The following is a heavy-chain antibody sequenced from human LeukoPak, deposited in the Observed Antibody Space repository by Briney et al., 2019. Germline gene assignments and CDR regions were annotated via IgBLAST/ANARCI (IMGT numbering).Heavy chain of an antibody. D-gene: IGHD2-2*01. Sequence: GGSLRLSCAASGFTFSNYGMNWVRQAPGRGLEWVSGISGSGGSTYYADPVKGRLTISRDNSKYTLYLQVNSLRAEDTAIYYCAKKRVLVVPAADFDYWGQGTLVTVSS. J-gene: IGHJ4*02. CDR2: ISGSGGST. CDR1: GFTFSNYG. V-gene: IGHV3-23*01. CDR3: AKKRVLVVPAADFDY.